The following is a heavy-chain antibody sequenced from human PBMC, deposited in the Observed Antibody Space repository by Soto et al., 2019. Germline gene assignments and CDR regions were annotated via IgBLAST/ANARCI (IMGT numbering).Heavy chain of an antibody. D-gene: IGHD3-9*01. CDR3: ARVSYYDILTGYYRPNWFDP. V-gene: IGHV4-39*07. J-gene: IGHJ5*02. Sequence: SATLSLTCTVSGGSISSSSYYWGWIRPPPGKRLEWIGSIYYSGSTYYNPSLKSRVTISVDTSKNQFSLKLSSVTAADTAVYYCARVSYYDILTGYYRPNWFDPWGQGTLVTVSS. CDR1: GGSISSSSYY. CDR2: IYYSGST.